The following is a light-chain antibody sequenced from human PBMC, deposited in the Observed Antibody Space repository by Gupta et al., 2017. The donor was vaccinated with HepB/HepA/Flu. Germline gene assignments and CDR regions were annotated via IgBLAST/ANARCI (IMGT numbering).Light chain of an antibody. V-gene: IGLV3-19*01. CDR2: AKN. Sequence: SSELSQAPAVSVALGQTVRITCQGDSLRSHYASWYQQTPGQAPVLVIYAKNNRHSGIPDRFSGSSSGNTASLTITGAQAEDEADYYCNSRDSSGNHLVFGGGTKLTVL. CDR1: SLRSHY. J-gene: IGLJ2*01. CDR3: NSRDSSGNHLV.